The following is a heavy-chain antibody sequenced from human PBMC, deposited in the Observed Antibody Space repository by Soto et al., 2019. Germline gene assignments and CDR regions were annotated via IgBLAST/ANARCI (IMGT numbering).Heavy chain of an antibody. CDR1: GGSISSGGYS. Sequence: SETLSLTCAVSGGSISSGGYSWSWIRQPPGKGLEWIGYIYHSGSTYYNPSLKSRVTISVDRSKNQFSLKLSSVTAADTAVYYCARGGGIAARPGYFDYWGQGTLVTVSS. J-gene: IGHJ4*02. CDR2: IYHSGST. CDR3: ARGGGIAARPGYFDY. V-gene: IGHV4-30-2*01. D-gene: IGHD6-6*01.